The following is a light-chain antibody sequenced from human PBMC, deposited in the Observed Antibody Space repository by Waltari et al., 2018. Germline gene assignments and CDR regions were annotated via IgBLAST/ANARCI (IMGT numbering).Light chain of an antibody. CDR2: AAS. CDR3: QQSDSTPYT. Sequence: DIQMTQSPSSLSTSVGDRVTITCRASQSIGNSLNWYQQKPGKAPNRLIYAASTLQSGVPSRFSGSGSGTDFTLTISSLQPEDYATYYCQQSDSTPYTFGQGTKLEIK. CDR1: QSIGNS. J-gene: IGKJ2*01. V-gene: IGKV1-39*01.